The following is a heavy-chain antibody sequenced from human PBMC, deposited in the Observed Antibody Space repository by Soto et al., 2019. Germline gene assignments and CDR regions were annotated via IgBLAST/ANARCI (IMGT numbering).Heavy chain of an antibody. J-gene: IGHJ5*02. CDR1: GGSISSSSYY. D-gene: IGHD2-15*01. CDR2: IYYSGST. CDR3: ARHNFVGWFDP. Sequence: ETLSLTCTVSGGSISSSSYYWGWIRQPPGKGLEWIGSIYYSGSTYYNPSLKSRVTISVDTSKNQFSLKLGSVTAADTAVYYCARHNFVGWFDPWGQGTLVTVSS. V-gene: IGHV4-39*01.